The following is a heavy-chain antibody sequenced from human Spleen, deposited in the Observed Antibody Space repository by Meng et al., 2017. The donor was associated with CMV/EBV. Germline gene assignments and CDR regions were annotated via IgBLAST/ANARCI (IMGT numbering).Heavy chain of an antibody. CDR2: FSDSAGNT. CDR1: GFIFSNYA. D-gene: IGHD5-24*01. CDR3: ARDPSNGYPPTDLDY. J-gene: IGHJ4*02. Sequence: GGSLRLSCAASGFIFSNYALSWVRQAPGRGLEWVSTFSDSAGNTYYADSVKGRFTISRDNSKNTLYLQMNSLRAEDTAVYYCARDPSNGYPPTDLDYWGQGTLVTVSS. V-gene: IGHV3-23*01.